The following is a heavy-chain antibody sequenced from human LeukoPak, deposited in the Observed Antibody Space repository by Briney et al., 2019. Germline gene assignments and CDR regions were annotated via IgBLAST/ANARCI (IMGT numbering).Heavy chain of an antibody. D-gene: IGHD6-13*01. V-gene: IGHV5-51*01. J-gene: IGHJ5*02. CDR1: GWGFTSYW. CDR3: ACRDLTSTWSFP. Sequence: GESLQISCQGFGWGFTSYWIGWVRPMPGKGMEWMGVIYPCALRVRYNPSFQVQVTISVDKSINTAYLQWVSLRASDSAMYYCACRDLTSTWSFPWGQGTLVTVSS. CDR2: IYPCALRV.